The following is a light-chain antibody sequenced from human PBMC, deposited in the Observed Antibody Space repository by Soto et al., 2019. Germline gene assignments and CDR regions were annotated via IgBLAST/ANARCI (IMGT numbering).Light chain of an antibody. J-gene: IGLJ2*01. CDR1: SNDIGGYNY. V-gene: IGLV2-14*01. CDR2: EVS. Sequence: QSVLTQPASVSGSPGQSITISCTGTSNDIGGYNYVSWYQQHPGEAPKLIIYEVSNRPSGVSNRFSGSKSDNTASLTITGLQAEDEASYYCSSYTITHIPVILGGGTQLTVL. CDR3: SSYTITHIPVI.